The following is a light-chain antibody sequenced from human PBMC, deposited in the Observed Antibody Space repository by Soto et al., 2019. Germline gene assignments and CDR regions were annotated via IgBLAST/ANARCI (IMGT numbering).Light chain of an antibody. Sequence: QSALTQPRSVSRSPGQSVTISCTGTRSDVGGYNYVSWYQQHPGKAPKLMIYDVSKRPSGVPDRFSGSKSGNTAYLTISGLQAEDEADYYCCSYAGSFVVFGGGTKLTVL. CDR1: RSDVGGYNY. V-gene: IGLV2-11*01. CDR3: CSYAGSFVV. J-gene: IGLJ2*01. CDR2: DVS.